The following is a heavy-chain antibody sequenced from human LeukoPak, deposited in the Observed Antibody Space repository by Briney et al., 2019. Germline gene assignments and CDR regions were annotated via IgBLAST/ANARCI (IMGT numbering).Heavy chain of an antibody. Sequence: PGGSLRLSCAASGFTFSSYEMNWVRQAPGKGLEWVSYISSSGSTIYYADSVKGRFTISRDNAKNSLYLQMNSLRAEDTAVYYCASDDSGGATPYDAFDIWGQGTVVTVSS. CDR3: ASDDSGGATPYDAFDI. V-gene: IGHV3-48*03. J-gene: IGHJ3*02. CDR2: ISSSGSTI. D-gene: IGHD1-26*01. CDR1: GFTFSSYE.